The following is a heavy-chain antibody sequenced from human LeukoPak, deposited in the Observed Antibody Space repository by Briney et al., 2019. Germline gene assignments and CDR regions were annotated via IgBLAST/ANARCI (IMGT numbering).Heavy chain of an antibody. D-gene: IGHD3-10*01. CDR1: GGSISSYY. CDR3: ARGRFGVYYMDV. V-gene: IGHV4-59*12. CDR2: IYYSGST. J-gene: IGHJ6*03. Sequence: TSETLSLTCTVSGGSISSYYWSWIRQPPGKGLEWIGYIYYSGSTNYNPSLKSRVTMSVDTSKNQFSLKLSSVTAADTAVYYCARGRFGVYYMDVWGKGTTVTISS.